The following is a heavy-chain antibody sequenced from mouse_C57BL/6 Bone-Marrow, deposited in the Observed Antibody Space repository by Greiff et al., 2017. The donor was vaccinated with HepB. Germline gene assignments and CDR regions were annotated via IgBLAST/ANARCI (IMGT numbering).Heavy chain of an antibody. CDR1: GYTFTSYW. Sequence: EVQLQQSGTVLARPGASVKMSCKTSGYTFTSYWMHWVKQRPGQGLEWIGAIYPGNSDTSYNQKFKGKAKLTAVTSTSTAYMELSSLTNEDSAVYYCTSSDDYDGFYAMDYWGQGTSVTVSS. J-gene: IGHJ4*01. V-gene: IGHV1-5*01. D-gene: IGHD2-4*01. CDR3: TSSDDYDGFYAMDY. CDR2: IYPGNSDT.